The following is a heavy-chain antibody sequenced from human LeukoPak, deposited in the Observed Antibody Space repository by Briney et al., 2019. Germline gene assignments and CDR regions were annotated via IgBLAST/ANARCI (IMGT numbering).Heavy chain of an antibody. J-gene: IGHJ3*02. CDR3: ASVSGYDSSGYYADFDI. D-gene: IGHD3-22*01. CDR2: TRNKANSYTT. Sequence: GGSLRLSCAASGFTFSDHYMDWVRQAPGKGLEWVGRTRNKANSYTTEYAASVKGRFTISRDDSKNSLYLQMNSLKTEDTAVYYCASVSGYDSSGYYADFDIWGQGTMVTVSS. V-gene: IGHV3-72*01. CDR1: GFTFSDHY.